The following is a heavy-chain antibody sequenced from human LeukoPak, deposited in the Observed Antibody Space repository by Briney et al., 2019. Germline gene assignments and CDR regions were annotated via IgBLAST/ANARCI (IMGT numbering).Heavy chain of an antibody. J-gene: IGHJ5*02. CDR1: GFTFSSYA. V-gene: IGHV3-23*01. CDR2: ISGSGGST. D-gene: IGHD3-22*01. Sequence: PGGSLRLSCAASGFTFSSYAMSWVRQAPGKGLEWVSAISGSGGSTYYADSVKGRFTISRDNSKNTLYLQMNSLRAGDTAVYYCATGRPITMIVVYFTWGQGTLVTVSS. CDR3: ATGRPITMIVVYFT.